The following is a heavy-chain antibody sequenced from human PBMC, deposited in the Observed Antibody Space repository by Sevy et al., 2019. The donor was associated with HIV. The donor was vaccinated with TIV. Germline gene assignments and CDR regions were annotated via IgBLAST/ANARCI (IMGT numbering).Heavy chain of an antibody. J-gene: IGHJ4*02. CDR1: GFTFSSYG. V-gene: IGHV3-30*18. CDR3: AKDLRGGQWLVMYFDY. D-gene: IGHD6-19*01. Sequence: GGCLRLSCAASGFTFSSYGMHWVRQAPGKGLEWMAVISYDGSNKYYADSVKGRFTISRDNSKNMLYLQMNSLRAEDTTVYRSAKDLRGGQWLVMYFDYWGQGTLVTVSS. CDR2: ISYDGSNK.